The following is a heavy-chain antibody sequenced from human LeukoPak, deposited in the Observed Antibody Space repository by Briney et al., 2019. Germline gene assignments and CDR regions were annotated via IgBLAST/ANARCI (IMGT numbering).Heavy chain of an antibody. CDR3: ARVSTRYPDY. CDR2: IYNDGST. D-gene: IGHD3-9*01. Sequence: GGSLRLSCAASGFTVGRNYMTWVRQAPGKGLEWVSIIYNDGSTYYADSVQGRFTISRDSSKNTLYLQMISLRVEDTAVYHCARVSTRYPDYWGQGTLVTVSS. V-gene: IGHV3-66*01. CDR1: GFTVGRNY. J-gene: IGHJ4*02.